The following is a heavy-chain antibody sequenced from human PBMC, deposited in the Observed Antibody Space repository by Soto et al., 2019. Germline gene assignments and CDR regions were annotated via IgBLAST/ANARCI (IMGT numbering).Heavy chain of an antibody. CDR3: TTEQSRTPWDIVEMHDAFDI. J-gene: IGHJ3*02. V-gene: IGHV3-15*01. D-gene: IGHD2-15*01. CDR1: GFTFSNAW. CDR2: IKSKTDGGTT. Sequence: GGSLRLSCAASGFTFSNAWMSWVRQAPGKGLEWVGRIKSKTDGGTTDYAAPVKGRFTISRDDSKNTLYLQMNSLKTEDTAVYYCTTEQSRTPWDIVEMHDAFDIWGQGTMVTVSS.